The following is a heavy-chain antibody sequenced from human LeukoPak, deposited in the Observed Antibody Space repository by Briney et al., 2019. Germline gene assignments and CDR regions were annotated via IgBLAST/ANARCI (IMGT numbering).Heavy chain of an antibody. CDR3: ARHHFFAPFDF. J-gene: IGHJ4*02. Sequence: PSETLSLTCTVSGGSISSDYWSWIRQPPGNGLEWIGYIYISGNTNYNPSLKSRVTISIDTSKNQFSLRLTSVTAADAAVYYCARHHFFAPFDFWGLGTLVTVSS. CDR1: GGSISSDY. D-gene: IGHD3-3*02. CDR2: IYISGNT. V-gene: IGHV4-59*08.